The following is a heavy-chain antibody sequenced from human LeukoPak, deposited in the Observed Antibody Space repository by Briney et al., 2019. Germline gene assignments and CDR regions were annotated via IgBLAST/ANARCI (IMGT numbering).Heavy chain of an antibody. Sequence: PSETPSLTCTVSGGSISSHYWSWIRQPPGKGLEWIGYIYYSGSTNYNPSLKSRVTISVDTSKNQFSLKLSSVTAADTAVYYCARYYDFWSGFDYWGQGTLVTVSS. CDR1: GGSISSHY. CDR2: IYYSGST. V-gene: IGHV4-59*11. CDR3: ARYYDFWSGFDY. D-gene: IGHD3-3*01. J-gene: IGHJ4*02.